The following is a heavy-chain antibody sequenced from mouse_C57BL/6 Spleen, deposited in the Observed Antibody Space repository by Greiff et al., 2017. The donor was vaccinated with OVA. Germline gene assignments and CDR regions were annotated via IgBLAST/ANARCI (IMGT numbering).Heavy chain of an antibody. CDR1: GYTFTSYW. V-gene: IGHV1-53*01. CDR3: ARVYGYDDEGHYYAMDY. CDR2: INPSNGGT. J-gene: IGHJ4*01. D-gene: IGHD2-2*01. Sequence: QVQLQQPGTELVKPGASVKLSCKASGYTFTSYWMHWVKQRPGQGLEWIGNINPSNGGTNYNEKFKSKATLTVEKSSRTAYMQLSSLTSEDSAVYDGARVYGYDDEGHYYAMDYWGQGTSVTVSS.